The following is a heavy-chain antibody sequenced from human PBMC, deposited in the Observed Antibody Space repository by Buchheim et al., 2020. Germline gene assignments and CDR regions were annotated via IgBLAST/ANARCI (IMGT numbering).Heavy chain of an antibody. CDR1: GFTFSSYW. Sequence: EVRLVESGGGLVQPGGSLRLSCAASGFTFSSYWMSWVRQAPGKGLEWVANIKQDGSEKYYVDSVKGRFTISRDNDKNSLYLQMNIMRAEDTAVYYCAREVLFWGGYYYVMDVWGQGTT. V-gene: IGHV3-7*01. J-gene: IGHJ6*02. CDR3: AREVLFWGGYYYVMDV. CDR2: IKQDGSEK. D-gene: IGHD3-3*01.